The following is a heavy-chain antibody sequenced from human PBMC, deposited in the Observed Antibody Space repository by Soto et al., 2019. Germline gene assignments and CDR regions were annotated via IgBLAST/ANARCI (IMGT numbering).Heavy chain of an antibody. CDR1: GFTFTHYA. CDR3: AKVPWGSSRTGGFDY. V-gene: IGHV3-23*01. D-gene: IGHD6-6*01. CDR2: ITGPDNT. J-gene: IGHJ4*02. Sequence: EVQLLESGGDLVQPGGSLRLSCVVSGFTFTHYAMNWVRQAPGKGLEWVSAITGPDNTYYADSVQGRFTISRDSFESTIYLQMNSLKAEDTAVYYCAKVPWGSSRTGGFDYWGQGTLVTVSS.